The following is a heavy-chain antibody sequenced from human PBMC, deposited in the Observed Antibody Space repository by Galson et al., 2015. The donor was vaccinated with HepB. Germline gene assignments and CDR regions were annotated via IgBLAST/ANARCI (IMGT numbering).Heavy chain of an antibody. J-gene: IGHJ6*02. CDR2: IWYDGSNK. D-gene: IGHD1-20*01. Sequence: SLRLSCAASGFTFSSYGMHWVRQAPGKGLEWVAVIWYDGSNKYYADSVKGRFTISRDNSKNTLYLQMNSLRAEDTAVYYCARLFITGTTNYYYGMDVWGQGTTVTVSS. CDR1: GFTFSSYG. CDR3: ARLFITGTTNYYYGMDV. V-gene: IGHV3-33*01.